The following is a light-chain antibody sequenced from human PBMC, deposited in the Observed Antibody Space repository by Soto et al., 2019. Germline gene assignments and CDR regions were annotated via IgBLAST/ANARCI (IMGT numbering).Light chain of an antibody. CDR1: SSDVGGYNY. Sequence: QSALTQPASVSGSPGQSITISCTGTSSDVGGYNYVSLYQQHPGKAPKLMIYDFNSRPSGVSNRFSGSKSGNTASLTISGVQAEFEADYYCSSYTSSGTRVFGAGTKLTVL. V-gene: IGLV2-14*03. CDR3: SSYTSSGTRV. J-gene: IGLJ1*01. CDR2: DFN.